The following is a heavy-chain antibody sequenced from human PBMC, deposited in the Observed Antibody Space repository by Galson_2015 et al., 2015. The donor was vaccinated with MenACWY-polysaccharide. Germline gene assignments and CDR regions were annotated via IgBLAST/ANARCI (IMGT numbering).Heavy chain of an antibody. CDR1: GASINSYY. CDR3: AASKGFVWGSLPLPDF. V-gene: IGHV4-59*01. Sequence: ETLSLTCSVSGASINSYYWSWIRQSPGKGLEWIAFIFHTGRTNHNPSLTGRVTISIDTSKDQFSLRLTSVTAADTAVYYCAASKGFVWGSLPLPDFWRQGTLVTVSP. J-gene: IGHJ4*02. CDR2: IFHTGRT. D-gene: IGHD3-16*01.